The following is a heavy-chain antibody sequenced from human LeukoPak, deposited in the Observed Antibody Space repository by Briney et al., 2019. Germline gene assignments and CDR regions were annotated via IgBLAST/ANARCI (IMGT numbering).Heavy chain of an antibody. Sequence: SXXXSXAASGFTFSSYGMHWVRQAPGKGLEWVAVISYDGSNKYYADSVKGRFTISRDNSKNTLYLQMNSLRAEDTAVYYCAKDRVTMVRGVNYYGMDVWGKGTTVTVSS. CDR3: AKDRVTMVRGVNYYGMDV. CDR2: ISYDGSNK. V-gene: IGHV3-30*18. J-gene: IGHJ6*04. D-gene: IGHD3-10*01. CDR1: GFTFSSYG.